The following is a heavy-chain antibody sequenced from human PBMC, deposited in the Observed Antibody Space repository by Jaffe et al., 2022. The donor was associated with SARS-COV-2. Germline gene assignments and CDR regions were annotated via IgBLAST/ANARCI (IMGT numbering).Heavy chain of an antibody. J-gene: IGHJ6*04. CDR2: MSYDGNTK. V-gene: IGHV3-30*04. CDR3: ARAEGFKLDV. CDR1: GFTFSSYA. Sequence: QVQLVESGGGVVQPGRSLRLSCAASGFTFSSYAMHWVRQAPGKGLEWVAVMSYDGNTKYYADSVKGRFTISRDNSKNTLYLQMSSLRAEDTAVYYCARAEGFKLDVWGKGTTVTVSS. D-gene: IGHD3-3*01.